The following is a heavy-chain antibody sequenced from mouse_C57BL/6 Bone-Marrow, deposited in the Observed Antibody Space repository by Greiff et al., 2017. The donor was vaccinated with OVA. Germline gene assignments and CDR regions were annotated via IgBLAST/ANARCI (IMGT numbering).Heavy chain of an antibody. D-gene: IGHD1-1*01. CDR1: GFSLTSYG. CDR2: IWSDGST. V-gene: IGHV2-6*03. Sequence: VQGVESGPGLVAPSQSLSITCTVSGFSLTSYGVHWVRQPPGKGLEWLVVIWSDGSTTYNSALKSRLSISKDNSKSQVFLKMNSLQTDDTAMYYCARPPPYYGSSRLYYFDYWGQGTTLTVSS. J-gene: IGHJ2*01. CDR3: ARPPPYYGSSRLYYFDY.